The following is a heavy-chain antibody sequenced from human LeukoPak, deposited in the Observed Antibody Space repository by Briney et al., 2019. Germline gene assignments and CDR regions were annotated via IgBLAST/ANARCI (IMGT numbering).Heavy chain of an antibody. Sequence: GASVKVSCKACGYTFTSYYMHWVRQAPGQGLEWMGIINPSGGSTSYAQKFQGRVTMTRDMSTSTVYMELSSLRSEDTAVYYCARDRGGFGNDYWGQGTLVTVPS. CDR2: INPSGGST. CDR3: ARDRGGFGNDY. V-gene: IGHV1-46*01. J-gene: IGHJ4*02. CDR1: GYTFTSYY. D-gene: IGHD3-10*01.